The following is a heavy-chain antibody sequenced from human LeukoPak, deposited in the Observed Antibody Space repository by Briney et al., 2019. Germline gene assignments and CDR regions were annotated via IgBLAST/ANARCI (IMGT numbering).Heavy chain of an antibody. CDR3: ARAQRSGYENDGLVRAFDI. J-gene: IGHJ3*02. CDR1: GGTFSSYA. V-gene: IGHV1-69*13. D-gene: IGHD5-12*01. Sequence: SVKVSCKASGGTFSSYAISWVRQAPGQGPEWMGGIIPIFGTANYAQKFQGRVTITADESTSTAYMELSSLRSEDTAVYYCARAQRSGYENDGLVRAFDIWGQGTMVTVSS. CDR2: IIPIFGTA.